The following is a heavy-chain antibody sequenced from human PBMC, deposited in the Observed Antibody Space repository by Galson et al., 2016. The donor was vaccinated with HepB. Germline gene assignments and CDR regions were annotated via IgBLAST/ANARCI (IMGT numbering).Heavy chain of an antibody. J-gene: IGHJ4*02. CDR3: ARVGRSDFWSGYYVPPFDY. D-gene: IGHD3-3*01. CDR1: GGSISSGGYY. V-gene: IGHV4-31*03. CDR2: ISYSGST. Sequence: TLSLTCTVSGGSISSGGYYCSWIRQHPGKGLEWIGYISYSGSTYYNPSLKSRLTISVDTSKNQFSLKLSSVTAADTAVYYCARVGRSDFWSGYYVPPFDYWGQGTLVTVSS.